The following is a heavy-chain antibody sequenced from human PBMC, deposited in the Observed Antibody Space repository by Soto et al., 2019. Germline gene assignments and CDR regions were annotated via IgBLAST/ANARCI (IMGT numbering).Heavy chain of an antibody. V-gene: IGHV1-69*06. Sequence: QVQLVQSGAEVKKPGSSVKVSCKASGGTFSSYAISWVRQAPGQGLEWMGGIIPIFGTTNYAQKLQGRVTMTTDTSTSTAYMELRSLRSDDTAVYYCARGRLGYCSGGSCYSGYYYGMDVWGQGTTVTVSS. D-gene: IGHD2-15*01. CDR1: GGTFSSYA. J-gene: IGHJ6*02. CDR2: IIPIFGTT. CDR3: ARGRLGYCSGGSCYSGYYYGMDV.